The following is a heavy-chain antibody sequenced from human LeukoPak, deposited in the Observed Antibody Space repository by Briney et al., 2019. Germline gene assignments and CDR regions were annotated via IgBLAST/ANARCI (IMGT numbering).Heavy chain of an antibody. V-gene: IGHV1-69*13. J-gene: IGHJ4*02. CDR3: ARDQDGYNWAPDY. CDR1: GCTFSSYA. CDR2: IIPIFGTA. Sequence: SVKISCKASGCTFSSYAISWVRHAPGQGLEWMGGIIPIFGTANYAQKFQGRVTITADESTSTAYMELSSLRSEDTAVYYCARDQDGYNWAPDYWGQGTLVTVSS. D-gene: IGHD5-24*01.